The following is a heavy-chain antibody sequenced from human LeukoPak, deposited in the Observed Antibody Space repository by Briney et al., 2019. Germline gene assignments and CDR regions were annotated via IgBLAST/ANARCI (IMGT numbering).Heavy chain of an antibody. J-gene: IGHJ5*02. V-gene: IGHV1-2*02. CDR3: ARDTAYCGGDCYIWFDP. Sequence: ASVKVSCKASGYTFTGYYMHWVRQAPGQGLEWTGWINPNSGGTNYAQKFQGRVTMTRDTSISTAYMELSRLRSDDTAVYYCARDTAYCGGDCYIWFDPWGQGTLVTVSS. D-gene: IGHD2-21*01. CDR2: INPNSGGT. CDR1: GYTFTGYY.